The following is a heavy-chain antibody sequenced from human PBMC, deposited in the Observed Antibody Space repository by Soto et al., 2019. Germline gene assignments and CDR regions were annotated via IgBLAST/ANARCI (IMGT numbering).Heavy chain of an antibody. J-gene: IGHJ5*02. Sequence: GGSLRLSCAGSGFTFGDSCMSWIRQAPGKGLEWLSYISPGSRYPAYADSVKGRFTISRDNTKRSLYLQMMSLTAEDTAIYYCVRGGGGGLFDPWGQGTMVTVSS. CDR3: VRGGGGGLFDP. V-gene: IGHV3-11*06. CDR2: ISPGSRYP. D-gene: IGHD2-15*01. CDR1: GFTFGDSC.